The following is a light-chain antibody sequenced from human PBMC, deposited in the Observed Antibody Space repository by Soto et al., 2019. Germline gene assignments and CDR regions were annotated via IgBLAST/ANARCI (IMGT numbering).Light chain of an antibody. CDR1: SSNIGAGYD. CDR2: QNN. V-gene: IGLV1-40*01. J-gene: IGLJ2*01. Sequence: QSVLTQPPSVSGAPGQRVSISCTGSSSNIGAGYDVHWYEHLPGTPPKLLIYQNNNRPSGVPDRFSGSKSGTSASLAITGLQAEDEADYYCQSYDSSLSAVVFGGGTKLTV. CDR3: QSYDSSLSAVV.